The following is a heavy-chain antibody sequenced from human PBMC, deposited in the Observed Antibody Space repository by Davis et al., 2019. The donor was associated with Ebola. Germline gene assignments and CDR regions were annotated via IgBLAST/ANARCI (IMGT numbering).Heavy chain of an antibody. Sequence: PGGSLRLSCAASGFTFSSYGMHWVRQAPGKGLEWVAVISYDGSNKYYADSVKGRFTVSRDNAKSMLYLQMSSLRVEDTAVYYCASYVVGWGRGTLVTVSS. CDR1: GFTFSSYG. J-gene: IGHJ4*02. D-gene: IGHD2-15*01. V-gene: IGHV3-30*03. CDR3: ASYVVG. CDR2: ISYDGSNK.